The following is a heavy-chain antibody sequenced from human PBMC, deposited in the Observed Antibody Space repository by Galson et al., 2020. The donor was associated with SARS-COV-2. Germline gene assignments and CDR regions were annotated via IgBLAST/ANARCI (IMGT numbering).Heavy chain of an antibody. CDR2: GGT. V-gene: IGHV1-58*01. CDR3: ALPLYDFNYGMDV. J-gene: IGHJ6*02. Sequence: GGTKYAQRFHERVSITRDVSTSTAYMEVSGLTSEDTAVYYCALPLYDFNYGMDVWGQGTTVTVSS.